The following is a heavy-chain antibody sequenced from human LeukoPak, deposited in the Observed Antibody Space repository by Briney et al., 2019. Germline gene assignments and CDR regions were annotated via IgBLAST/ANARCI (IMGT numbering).Heavy chain of an antibody. CDR1: GGSISSSFYS. Sequence: SETLSLTCTVSGGSISSSFYSWGWIRQPPGKGLEWIGTIYYSGTTYYNPSLKSRVTISVDTSKNHFSLKLSSVTAADTAVYYCARVTYDHVWGSYRFDYWGQGTLVTVSS. V-gene: IGHV4-39*07. CDR3: ARVTYDHVWGSYRFDY. CDR2: IYYSGTT. J-gene: IGHJ4*02. D-gene: IGHD3-16*02.